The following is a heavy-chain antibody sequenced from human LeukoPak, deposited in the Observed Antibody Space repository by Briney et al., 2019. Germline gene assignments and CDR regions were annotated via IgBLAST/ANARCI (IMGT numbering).Heavy chain of an antibody. J-gene: IGHJ4*02. D-gene: IGHD4-17*01. Sequence: GGSLRLSCAASGFTFSSYWMTWVRQAPGKGLEWVANIKQDGSEKYYMDSVKGRFTISRDNAKNSLYLQMNSLRAEDTAVYYCAREGYGDFGGYFDYWGQGTLVTVSS. CDR3: AREGYGDFGGYFDY. CDR2: IKQDGSEK. CDR1: GFTFSSYW. V-gene: IGHV3-7*01.